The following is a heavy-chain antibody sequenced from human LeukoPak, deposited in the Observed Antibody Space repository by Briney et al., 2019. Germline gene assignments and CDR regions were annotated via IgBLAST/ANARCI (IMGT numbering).Heavy chain of an antibody. D-gene: IGHD3-10*01. CDR1: GDSVSSNSAA. CDR2: TYYRSKWYN. J-gene: IGHJ4*02. CDR3: ARSRPLWFGELSPLPPYFDY. Sequence: SQTLSLTCAISGDSVSSNSAAWNWIRQSPSRGLEWLGRTYYRSKWYNDYAVSVKSRITINPDTSKNQFSLQLNSVTPEDTAVYYCARSRPLWFGELSPLPPYFDYWGQGTLVTVSS. V-gene: IGHV6-1*01.